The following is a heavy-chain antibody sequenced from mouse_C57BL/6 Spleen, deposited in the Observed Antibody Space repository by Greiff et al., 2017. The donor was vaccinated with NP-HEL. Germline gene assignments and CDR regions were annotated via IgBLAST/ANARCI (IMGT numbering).Heavy chain of an antibody. J-gene: IGHJ3*01. V-gene: IGHV1-5*01. CDR1: GYTFTSYW. CDR2: IYPGNGDT. CDR3: TRPPYYYGSSLFAY. Sequence: EVKVVESGAVLARPGASVKMSCKTSGYTFTSYWMHWVKQRPGQGLEWIGAIYPGNGDTSYNQTFKGQAKLSAVKSASTAYMELSSLTNEDSAVYYCTRPPYYYGSSLFAYWGQGTLVTVSA. D-gene: IGHD1-1*01.